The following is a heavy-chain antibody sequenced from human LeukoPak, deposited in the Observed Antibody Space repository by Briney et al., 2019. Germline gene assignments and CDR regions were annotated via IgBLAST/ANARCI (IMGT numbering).Heavy chain of an antibody. CDR3: AADRNLEDCRSSSCYGVWAFNV. V-gene: IGHV1-69*05. D-gene: IGHD2-2*01. J-gene: IGHJ3*01. CDR2: TIPFLGAA. Sequence: SVKVSCKASGGTFTSHTITWVRQASGQGLEWMGGTIPFLGAAHTAQKFQGRVTITTDETTDTAYLELSSLRSEDTAVYYCAADRNLEDCRSSSCYGVWAFNVWAQGPMVTVSS. CDR1: GGTFTSHT.